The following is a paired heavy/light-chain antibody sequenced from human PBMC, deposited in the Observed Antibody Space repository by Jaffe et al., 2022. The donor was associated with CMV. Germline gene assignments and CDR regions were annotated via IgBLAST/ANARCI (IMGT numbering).Light chain of an antibody. CDR1: QSVSSSY. CDR2: GAS. CDR3: QQLGT. J-gene: IGKJ2*01. Sequence: EIVLTQSPGTLSLSPGERATLSCRASQSVSSSYLAWYQQKPGQAPRLLIYGASSRATGIPDRFSGSGSGTDFTLTISRLEPEDFAVYYCQQLGTFGQGTKLEIK. V-gene: IGKV3-20*01.
Heavy chain of an antibody. J-gene: IGHJ5*02. D-gene: IGHD6-19*01. CDR1: GFTFSDYY. Sequence: QVQLVESGGGLVKPGGSLRLSCAASGFTFSDYYMSWIRQAPGKGLEWVSYISSSGSTIYYADSVKGRFTISRDNAKNSLYLQMNSLRAEDTAVYYCARDDSYSSGWAAKRNWFDPWGQGTLVTVSS. V-gene: IGHV3-11*01. CDR3: ARDDSYSSGWAAKRNWFDP. CDR2: ISSSGSTI.